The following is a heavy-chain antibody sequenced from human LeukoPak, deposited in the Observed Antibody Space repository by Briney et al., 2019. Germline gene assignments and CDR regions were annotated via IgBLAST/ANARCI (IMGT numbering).Heavy chain of an antibody. Sequence: SETLSLTCTVSGGSISSYYWSWIRQPAGKGLEWIGRIYTSGSTNYNPSLKSRVIMSVDTSKNQFSLKLSSVTAADTAVYYCARGRPDYDAFDIWGQGTMVTVSS. CDR1: GGSISSYY. V-gene: IGHV4-4*07. CDR3: ARGRPDYDAFDI. CDR2: IYTSGST. J-gene: IGHJ3*02. D-gene: IGHD6-6*01.